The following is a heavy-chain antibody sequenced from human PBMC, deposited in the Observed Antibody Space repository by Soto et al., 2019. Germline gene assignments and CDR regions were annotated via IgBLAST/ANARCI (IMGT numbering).Heavy chain of an antibody. Sequence: QVQLVESGGGVVQPGRSLRLSCAASGFTFSSYGMHWVRQAPGKGLEWVAVISYDGSNKYYSDAVKGRFTISIDNSKNTLYLQMHKLSAEDTAEYYCAKDVHAVPSFGYFQHWGQGTLVTVSS. V-gene: IGHV3-30*18. CDR2: ISYDGSNK. J-gene: IGHJ1*01. CDR3: AKDVHAVPSFGYFQH. CDR1: GFTFSSYG. D-gene: IGHD3-3*01.